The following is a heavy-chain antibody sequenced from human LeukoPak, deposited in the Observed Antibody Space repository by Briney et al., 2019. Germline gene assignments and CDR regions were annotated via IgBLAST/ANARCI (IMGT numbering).Heavy chain of an antibody. CDR3: ARGGGGSYFDY. Sequence: SETLSLTCTVSGGSISSGGYYWSWIRQPPGKGLEWIGYIYHSGSTYYNPSLKSRVTISVDRSKNQFSLKLSSVTAADTAVYYCARGGGGSYFDYWGQGTLVTVSS. J-gene: IGHJ4*02. CDR2: IYHSGST. CDR1: GGSISSGGYY. V-gene: IGHV4-30-2*01. D-gene: IGHD1-26*01.